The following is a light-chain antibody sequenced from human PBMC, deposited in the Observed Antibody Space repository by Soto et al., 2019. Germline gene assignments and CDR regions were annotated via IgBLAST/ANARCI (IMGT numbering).Light chain of an antibody. J-gene: IGKJ1*01. Sequence: DIRMTHSPSTLSASVGDRVTITCRASQSISSWLAWYQRKPGKAPQLLIYAASSLQSGVPSRFSGSGSGTDFNFTISSLQPEDFATYSCQQSYSRRWTFGPGTKVDIK. CDR2: AAS. CDR1: QSISSW. CDR3: QQSYSRRWT. V-gene: IGKV1-39*01.